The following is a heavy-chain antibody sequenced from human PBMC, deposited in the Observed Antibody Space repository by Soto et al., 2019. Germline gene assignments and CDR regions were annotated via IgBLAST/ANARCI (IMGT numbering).Heavy chain of an antibody. V-gene: IGHV1-69*13. CDR3: ASRLFRGVRPFDI. CDR1: GGTFSSYA. CDR2: IIPIFGTA. J-gene: IGHJ3*02. D-gene: IGHD3-10*01. Sequence: GASVKVSCKASGGTFSSYAISWVRQAPGQGLEWMGGIIPIFGTANYAQKFQGRVTITADESTSTAYMELSSLRSEDTAVYYCASRLFRGVRPFDIWGQGTMVTVSS.